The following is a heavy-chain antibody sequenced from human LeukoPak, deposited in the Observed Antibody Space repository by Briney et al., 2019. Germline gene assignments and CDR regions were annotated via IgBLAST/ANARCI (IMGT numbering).Heavy chain of an antibody. Sequence: GRSLRLSCAASGFTFSSYAMHWVRQAPGKGLEWVAVISYDGSNKYYADSVKGRFTISRDNSKNTLYLQMNSLRAEDTAVYYCAREHSPDFWSGYYKQYYFDYWGQGTLVTVSS. CDR3: AREHSPDFWSGYYKQYYFDY. CDR2: ISYDGSNK. V-gene: IGHV3-30-3*01. CDR1: GFTFSSYA. D-gene: IGHD3-3*01. J-gene: IGHJ4*02.